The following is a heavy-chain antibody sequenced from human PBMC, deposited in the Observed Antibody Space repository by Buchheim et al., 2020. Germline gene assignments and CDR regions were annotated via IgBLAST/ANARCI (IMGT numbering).Heavy chain of an antibody. J-gene: IGHJ4*02. Sequence: QVQLQQWGAGLLKPSETLSLTCAVYGGSFSGYYWSWIRQPPGKGLEWIGEINHSGSTNYNPSLKSRVTISVDTSKNQFSLRLSSVTAADTAVYYCARVSGGVIVHYFDYWGQGTL. D-gene: IGHD1-26*01. CDR3: ARVSGGVIVHYFDY. CDR2: INHSGST. V-gene: IGHV4-34*01. CDR1: GGSFSGYY.